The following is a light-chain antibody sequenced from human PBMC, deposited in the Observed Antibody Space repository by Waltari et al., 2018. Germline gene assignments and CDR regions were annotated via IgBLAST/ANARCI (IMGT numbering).Light chain of an antibody. J-gene: IGKJ5*01. CDR3: QQADSFPIT. Sequence: DIQMTQSPSSVSASIGDRVTITCRASQDIRSWVAWYQQKPGKAPKFLIYAGSSLQRGVPSRFSGSGSGTDFTLTISSLQPEDFATYYCQQADSFPITFGQGTRLEIK. CDR2: AGS. V-gene: IGKV1-12*01. CDR1: QDIRSW.